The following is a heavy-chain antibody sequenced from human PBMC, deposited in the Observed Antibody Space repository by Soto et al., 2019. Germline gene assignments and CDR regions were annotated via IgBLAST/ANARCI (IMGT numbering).Heavy chain of an antibody. CDR2: ISAYNGNT. CDR3: ARVLSWASYYDFWSGYYNYYYYGMDV. Sequence: VASVKVSCKASAYTFTTYGISWVRQAPGQGLEWMGWISAYNGNTHYAQTLQGRVTMTRNTSISTAYMELSSLRSEDTAVYYCARVLSWASYYDFWSGYYNYYYYGMDVWGQGTTVTVSS. D-gene: IGHD3-3*01. CDR1: AYTFTTYG. J-gene: IGHJ6*02. V-gene: IGHV1-18*04.